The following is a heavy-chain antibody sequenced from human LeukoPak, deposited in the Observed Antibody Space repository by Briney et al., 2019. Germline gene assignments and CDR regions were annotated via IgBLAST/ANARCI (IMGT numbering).Heavy chain of an antibody. CDR1: GFTFSSYG. Sequence: GGSLRLSCAASGFTFSSYGMHWVRQAPGKGLEWVAFIRYDGSNKYYADSVKGRFTISRDNPKNTLYLQMNSLRAEDTAVYYCAKDGITDSSGYYHDYWGQGTLVTVSS. D-gene: IGHD3-22*01. CDR2: IRYDGSNK. CDR3: AKDGITDSSGYYHDY. V-gene: IGHV3-30*02. J-gene: IGHJ4*02.